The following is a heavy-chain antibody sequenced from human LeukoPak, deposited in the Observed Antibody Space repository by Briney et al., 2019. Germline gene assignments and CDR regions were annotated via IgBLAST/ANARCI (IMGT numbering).Heavy chain of an antibody. V-gene: IGHV3-23*01. CDR3: AKEYSSGWYYFDY. Sequence: GGSLRLSCAASGFTFSSYAMNWVRQAPGKGLEWVSLISDSGGTTYYADSVKGRFTISRDNSKNTLFLQMNSLRAEDTAVYYCAKEYSSGWYYFDYWGQGTLVTVSS. CDR1: GFTFSSYA. CDR2: ISDSGGTT. D-gene: IGHD6-19*01. J-gene: IGHJ4*02.